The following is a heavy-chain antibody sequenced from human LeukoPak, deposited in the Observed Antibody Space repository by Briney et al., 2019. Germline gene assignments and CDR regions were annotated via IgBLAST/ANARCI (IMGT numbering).Heavy chain of an antibody. Sequence: SETLSLACTVSGGSISSSSYYWGWIRQPPGKGLEWIGSIYYSGSTYYNPSLKSRVTISVDTSKNQFSLKLSSVTAADTAVYYCARRGYCSSTSCFDYWGQGTLVTVSS. D-gene: IGHD2-2*01. CDR2: IYYSGST. J-gene: IGHJ4*02. V-gene: IGHV4-39*01. CDR3: ARRGYCSSTSCFDY. CDR1: GGSISSSSYY.